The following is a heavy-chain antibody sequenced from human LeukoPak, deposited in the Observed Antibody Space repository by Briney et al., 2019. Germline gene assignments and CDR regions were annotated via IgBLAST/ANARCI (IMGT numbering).Heavy chain of an antibody. V-gene: IGHV3-30*03. Sequence: GGSLRLSCAASGLTFSNYGMHWVRQAPGKGLEWVAIISYDGSNKYYADSVRGRFTISKDNSQNTLYLQMNSLRAEDTAVYYCASHRGDYATGYFDYWGLGTLVTVSS. CDR3: ASHRGDYATGYFDY. J-gene: IGHJ4*02. D-gene: IGHD1-1*01. CDR1: GLTFSNYG. CDR2: ISYDGSNK.